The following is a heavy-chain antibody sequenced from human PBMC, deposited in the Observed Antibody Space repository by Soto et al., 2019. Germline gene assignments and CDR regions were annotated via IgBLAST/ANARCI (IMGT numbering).Heavy chain of an antibody. D-gene: IGHD3-22*01. J-gene: IGHJ4*02. Sequence: EVQLLESGGGLVQPGGSLRLSCAASGFTFSSYAMSWVRQAPGKGLEWVSAISGSGGSTYYADSVKGRFTISRDNSKNTLYLQMNSLRAEDTAVYYCAKPPNYYDSSGYPYYFDYWGQGTLVTVSS. CDR3: AKPPNYYDSSGYPYYFDY. CDR2: ISGSGGST. V-gene: IGHV3-23*01. CDR1: GFTFSSYA.